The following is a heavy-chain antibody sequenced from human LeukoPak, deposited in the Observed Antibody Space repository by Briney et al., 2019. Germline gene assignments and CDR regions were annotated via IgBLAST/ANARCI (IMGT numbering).Heavy chain of an antibody. D-gene: IGHD1-26*01. J-gene: IGHJ6*03. Sequence: SETLSLTCTVSGGSISSYYWSWIRQPPGKGLEWIGYIYYSGSTNYNPSLKSRVTISVDTSKNQFSPKLSSVTAADTAVYYCARDGGATDYYYYYMDVWGKGTTVTVSS. CDR3: ARDGGATDYYYYYMDV. CDR1: GGSISSYY. V-gene: IGHV4-59*01. CDR2: IYYSGST.